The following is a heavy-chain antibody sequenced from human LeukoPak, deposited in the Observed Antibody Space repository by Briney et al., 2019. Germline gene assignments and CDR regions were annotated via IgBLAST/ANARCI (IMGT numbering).Heavy chain of an antibody. CDR2: IISSSSYI. CDR3: ARADTSHPYYFDY. Sequence: PGGSLRLSCAASGFTFNIYSMNWLPQAPGEGLEGVSYIISSSSYIYYTHSEKGLFTISRHNAENSVYLQVNSLRAEDTAVYYRARADTSHPYYFDYWGEGKPVTVSS. J-gene: IGHJ4*02. D-gene: IGHD5-18*01. CDR1: GFTFNIYS. V-gene: IGHV3-21*01.